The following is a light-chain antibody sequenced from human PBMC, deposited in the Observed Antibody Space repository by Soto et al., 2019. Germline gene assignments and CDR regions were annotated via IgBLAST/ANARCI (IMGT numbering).Light chain of an antibody. CDR3: QQYNSLPWT. V-gene: IGKV1-5*03. CDR1: QTISSW. CDR2: KAS. J-gene: IGKJ1*01. Sequence: IRMTQSPSSLSASTGDRVTITCRASQTISSWLAWYQQKPGKAPKLLIYKASSLESGVPSRFSGSGSGTDFTLTINRLQPDDFATYYCQQYNSLPWTFGQGTKVDIK.